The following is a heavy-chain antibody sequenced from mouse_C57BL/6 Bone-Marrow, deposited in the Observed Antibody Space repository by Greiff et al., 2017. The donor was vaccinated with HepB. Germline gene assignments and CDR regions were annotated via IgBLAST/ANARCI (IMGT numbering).Heavy chain of an antibody. CDR1: GYTFTSYW. V-gene: IGHV1-64*01. CDR2: IHPNSGST. CDR3: ARWSGNPFAY. J-gene: IGHJ3*01. Sequence: QVQLQQPGAELVKPGASVKLSCKASGYTFTSYWMHWVKQRPGQGLEWIGMIHPNSGSTNYNEKFKSKATLTVDKSSSTAYMQLSSLTSEDSAFYYCARWSGNPFAYWGQGTLVTVSA. D-gene: IGHD1-3*01.